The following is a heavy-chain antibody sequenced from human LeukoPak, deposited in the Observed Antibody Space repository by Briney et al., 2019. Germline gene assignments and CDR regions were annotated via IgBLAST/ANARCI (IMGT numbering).Heavy chain of an antibody. Sequence: PGGSLRLSCAVSGFTFSTYWMSWVRQAPGKGLEWVANIKPDGSEKYYVDSVKGRFTISRDNAKNSLYLQMNSLRAEDTAVYYCARDQRGPVRYCSGGSCYPWAFDIWGQGTMVTVSS. D-gene: IGHD2-15*01. V-gene: IGHV3-7*01. CDR3: ARDQRGPVRYCSGGSCYPWAFDI. J-gene: IGHJ3*02. CDR2: IKPDGSEK. CDR1: GFTFSTYW.